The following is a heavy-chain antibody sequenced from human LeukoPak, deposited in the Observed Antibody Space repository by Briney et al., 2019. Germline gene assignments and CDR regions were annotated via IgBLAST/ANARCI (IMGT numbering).Heavy chain of an antibody. CDR2: ISGSGNTT. V-gene: IGHV3-23*01. CDR3: AKGRISAAGDYFDY. Sequence: GGSLRLSCAASGFPFSSYAMGWVRQAPGKGLEWVSVISGSGNTTYYAGSVKGRFTISRDNSKNTLYLQMNSLRAEDTAVYYCAKGRISAAGDYFDYWGQGTLVAVSS. J-gene: IGHJ4*02. CDR1: GFPFSSYA. D-gene: IGHD6-13*01.